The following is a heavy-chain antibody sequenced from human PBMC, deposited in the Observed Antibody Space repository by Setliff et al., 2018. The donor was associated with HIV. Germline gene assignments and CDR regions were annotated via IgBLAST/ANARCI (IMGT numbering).Heavy chain of an antibody. V-gene: IGHV4-4*09. CDR1: GDSISTDY. D-gene: IGHD3-22*01. J-gene: IGHJ4*02. Sequence: PSETLSLTCTVSGDSISTDYWTWIRQPPGKGLEWIWYIYTSGSTNYNPSLKSRVTISLDTSKNQFSLKLTSVTAADTAVYYCARLSSDTFDYWGQGTLVTVSS. CDR3: ARLSSDTFDY. CDR2: IYTSGST.